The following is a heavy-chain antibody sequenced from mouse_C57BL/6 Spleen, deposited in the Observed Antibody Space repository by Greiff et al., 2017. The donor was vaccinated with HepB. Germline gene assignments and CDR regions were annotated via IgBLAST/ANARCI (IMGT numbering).Heavy chain of an antibody. D-gene: IGHD1-1*01. V-gene: IGHV2-4*01. CDR1: GFSLTSYG. J-gene: IGHJ2*01. CDR2: IWSGGST. Sequence: VQVVESGPGLVQPSQSLSITCTVSGFSLTSYGVHWVRQPPGKGLEWLGVIWSGGSTDYNAAFISRLSISKDNSKSQVFFKMNSLRADDTAIYYCAKTNYYGSSYYFDYWGQGTTLTVSS. CDR3: AKTNYYGSSYYFDY.